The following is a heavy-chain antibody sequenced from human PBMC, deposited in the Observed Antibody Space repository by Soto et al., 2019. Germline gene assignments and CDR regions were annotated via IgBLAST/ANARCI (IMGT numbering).Heavy chain of an antibody. CDR3: YSFWSSDCGDYSYYLDV. D-gene: IGHD3-3*01. CDR2: IYYSGST. Sequence: SETLSLTCTVSGGSISSSSYYWGWIRQPPGKGLEWIGSIYYSGSTYYNPSLKSRVTISVDTSKNQFSLKLSSVTAADTAVYIYYSFWSSDCGDYSYYLDVWGQGTPVTVSS. V-gene: IGHV4-39*01. J-gene: IGHJ4*02. CDR1: GGSISSSSYY.